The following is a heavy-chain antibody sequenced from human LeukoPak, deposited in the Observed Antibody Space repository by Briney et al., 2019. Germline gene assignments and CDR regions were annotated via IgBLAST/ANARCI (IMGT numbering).Heavy chain of an antibody. V-gene: IGHV1-24*01. J-gene: IGHJ4*02. CDR2: FDPEDGET. D-gene: IGHD1-26*01. Sequence: ASVKVSCKVSGYTLTELSMHWVRQAPGKGLEWMGGFDPEDGETIYAQKFQGRVTMTEDTSTDTAYMELSSLRSEDTAVYYCARRGSYSPAWNLDYWGQGSLVTVSS. CDR1: GYTLTELS. CDR3: ARRGSYSPAWNLDY.